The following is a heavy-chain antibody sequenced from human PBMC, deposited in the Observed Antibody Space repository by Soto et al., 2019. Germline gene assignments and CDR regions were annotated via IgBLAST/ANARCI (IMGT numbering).Heavy chain of an antibody. Sequence: SETLSLTCTLSGGSISSGDYYWSLIRQPPGNGLEWIGYISYSGSTYYNPSLKSRVTISVDTPKNQFSLKLSSVTAADTAVYYCARASTYSYGSGSYWNGMDVWGKESTVSASS. CDR2: ISYSGST. CDR1: GGSISSGDYY. J-gene: IGHJ6*01. CDR3: ARASTYSYGSGSYWNGMDV. V-gene: IGHV4-30-4*01. D-gene: IGHD3-10*01.